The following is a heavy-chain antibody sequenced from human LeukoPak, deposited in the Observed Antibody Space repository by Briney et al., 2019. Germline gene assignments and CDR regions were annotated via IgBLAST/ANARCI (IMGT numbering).Heavy chain of an antibody. Sequence: SETLSLTCAVHGGSFSGYYWSSIRQPPGKGLEWIGEINHSGSTNYNPSLKSRVAISVDTPKNQFYLQVSSVTAADKGVYYGGRGPGDKLWSEDIRLWRCDARRQATLVTDCS. D-gene: IGHD4/OR15-4a*01. CDR2: INHSGST. CDR1: GGSFSGYY. CDR3: GRGPGDKLWSEDIRLWRCDA. V-gene: IGHV4-34*01. J-gene: IGHJ5*02.